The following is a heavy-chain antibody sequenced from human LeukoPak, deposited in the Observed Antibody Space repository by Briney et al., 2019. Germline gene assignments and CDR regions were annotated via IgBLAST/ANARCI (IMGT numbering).Heavy chain of an antibody. V-gene: IGHV1-2*02. D-gene: IGHD5-12*01. Sequence: ASVKVSCKASGYTFTSYYMHWMRQAPGQGLEWMGWINPNSGGTNYAQKFQGRVTMTRDTSISTAYMELSRLRSDDTAVYYCARAPNSGYDLDYWGQGTLVTVSS. CDR1: GYTFTSYY. CDR2: INPNSGGT. CDR3: ARAPNSGYDLDY. J-gene: IGHJ4*02.